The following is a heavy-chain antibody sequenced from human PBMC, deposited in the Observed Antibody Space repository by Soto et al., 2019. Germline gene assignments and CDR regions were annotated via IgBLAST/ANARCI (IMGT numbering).Heavy chain of an antibody. V-gene: IGHV1-69*13. D-gene: IGHD3-22*01. CDR2: IIPIFGTA. Sequence: GASVKVSCKASGGTFSSYAISWVRQAPGQGLEWKGGIIPIFGTANYSQKFQGRVTITSYESTSTAYMELCILRSEDTVVYYCASYWVHDQWLSHAPFDYWGQGTLVTVSS. J-gene: IGHJ4*02. CDR1: GGTFSSYA. CDR3: ASYWVHDQWLSHAPFDY.